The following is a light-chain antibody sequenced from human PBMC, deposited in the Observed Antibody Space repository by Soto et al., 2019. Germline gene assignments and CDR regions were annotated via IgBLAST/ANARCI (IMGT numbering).Light chain of an antibody. CDR2: GAS. CDR3: QQYNNRPYT. Sequence: EIVMTQSPATLSVSPGERATLSCRASQSVSSNFAWYQQKPGQAPRLVIYGASTRATGIPARFSGSGSGTEFTLTISSLQSEDFAVYYCQQYNNRPYTFGQGTKLEIK. V-gene: IGKV3-15*01. CDR1: QSVSSN. J-gene: IGKJ2*01.